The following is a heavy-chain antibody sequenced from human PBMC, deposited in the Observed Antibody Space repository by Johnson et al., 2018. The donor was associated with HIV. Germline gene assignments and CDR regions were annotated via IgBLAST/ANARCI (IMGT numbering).Heavy chain of an antibody. J-gene: IGHJ3*02. CDR1: GFTFSNYA. CDR2: ISYDGSNR. V-gene: IGHV3-30*04. CDR3: SRELGEDDYYYSGGDAFDI. D-gene: IGHD3-22*01. Sequence: QVQLVESGGGVVQPGRSLRLSCAASGFTFSNYAVHWVRQTPGKGLEWVAVISYDGSNRYYADSVKGRFTISRDNPKNTLYLQMNSLRAEDTAVYYCSRELGEDDYYYSGGDAFDIWGQGTMLTVSS.